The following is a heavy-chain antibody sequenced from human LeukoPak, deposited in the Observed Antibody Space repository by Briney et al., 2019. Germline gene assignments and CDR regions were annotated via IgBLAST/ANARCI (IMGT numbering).Heavy chain of an antibody. J-gene: IGHJ5*02. CDR2: IYPGDSGT. Sequence: PGESLKISCQGSGYSFSSYWIGWVRQMPGKGLEWMGIIYPGDSGTRYSPSFQGQVTISADKSISTAYLQWSSLKASDTAMYYCARGSRITLIGLPWFDPWGQGTLVTVSS. V-gene: IGHV5-51*01. CDR3: ARGSRITLIGLPWFDP. D-gene: IGHD3-22*01. CDR1: GYSFSSYW.